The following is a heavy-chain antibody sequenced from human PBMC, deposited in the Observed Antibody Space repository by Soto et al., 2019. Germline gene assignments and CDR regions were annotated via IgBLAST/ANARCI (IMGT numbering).Heavy chain of an antibody. Sequence: GGSLRLSCAASGFTFSSYWMSWVRQAPGKGLEWVANIKQDGSEKYYVDSVKGRFTISRDNAKNSLYLQMNSLRAEDTAVYYCARDKEMRYSSSWYAFLYWGQGTLVTVSS. J-gene: IGHJ4*02. D-gene: IGHD6-13*01. CDR1: GFTFSSYW. V-gene: IGHV3-7*01. CDR2: IKQDGSEK. CDR3: ARDKEMRYSSSWYAFLY.